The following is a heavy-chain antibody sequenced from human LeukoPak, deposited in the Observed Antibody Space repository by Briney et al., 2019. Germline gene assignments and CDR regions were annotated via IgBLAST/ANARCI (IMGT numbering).Heavy chain of an antibody. J-gene: IGHJ4*02. V-gene: IGHV3-23*01. Sequence: GGSLRLSCAASGFTFSSYAMSWVRQAPGKGREGVSVISGSGGSTYYADSVKGRFTISRDNSKNTLYVQMKSLRAENTAVYYCATGSGNKESDQNYDFWSGAPFDNWGQGTLVTVSS. D-gene: IGHD3-3*01. CDR3: ATGSGNKESDQNYDFWSGAPFDN. CDR1: GFTFSSYA. CDR2: ISGSGGST.